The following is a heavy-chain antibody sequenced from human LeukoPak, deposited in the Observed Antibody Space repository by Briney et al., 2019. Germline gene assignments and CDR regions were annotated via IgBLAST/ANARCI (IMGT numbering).Heavy chain of an antibody. CDR3: ANDHGDYLFYFDY. Sequence: GGSLRLSCAASGFTFSSYAMSWVRQAPGKGLEWASAISGSGGSTYYADSVKGRFTISRDNSKNTLYLQMNSLRAEDTAVYYCANDHGDYLFYFDYWGQGTLVTVSS. V-gene: IGHV3-23*01. CDR1: GFTFSSYA. D-gene: IGHD4-17*01. CDR2: ISGSGGST. J-gene: IGHJ4*02.